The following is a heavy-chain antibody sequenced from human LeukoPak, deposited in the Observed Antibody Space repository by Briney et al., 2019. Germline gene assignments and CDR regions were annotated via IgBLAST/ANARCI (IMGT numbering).Heavy chain of an antibody. CDR2: IRYDGSNK. CDR1: GFTFSSYG. V-gene: IGHV3-30*02. Sequence: GGSLRLSCAASGFTFSSYGMHWVRQAPGKWLEWVAFIRYDGSNKYYADSVKGRFTISRDNSKNTLYLQMNSLRAEDTAVYYCAKVGGTTLSSYYFDYWGQGTLVTVSS. J-gene: IGHJ4*02. D-gene: IGHD3-16*01. CDR3: AKVGGTTLSSYYFDY.